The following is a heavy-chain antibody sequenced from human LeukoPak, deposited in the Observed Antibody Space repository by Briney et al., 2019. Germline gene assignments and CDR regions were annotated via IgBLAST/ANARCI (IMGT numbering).Heavy chain of an antibody. CDR2: INHNGNVN. D-gene: IGHD3-16*01. J-gene: IGHJ6*02. CDR1: GFTFSSYW. V-gene: IGHV3-7*03. CDR3: ARGGGLDV. Sequence: GGSLRLSCAASGFTFSSYWMNWARQAPGKGLEWVASINHNGNVNYYVDSVKGRFTISRDNAKNSLYLEMSNLRAEDTAVYFCARGGGLDVWGQGATVTVSS.